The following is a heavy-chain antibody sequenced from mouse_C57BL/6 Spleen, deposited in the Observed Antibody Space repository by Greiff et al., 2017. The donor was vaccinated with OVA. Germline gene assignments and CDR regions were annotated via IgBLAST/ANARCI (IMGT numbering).Heavy chain of an antibody. CDR2: INYDGSST. V-gene: IGHV5-16*01. J-gene: IGHJ1*03. Sequence: EVQVVESEGGLVQPGSSMKLSCTASGFTFSDYYMAWVRQVPEKGLEWVANINYDGSSTYYLDSLKSRFIISRDNAKNILYLQMSSLKSEDTATYYCARESYYGSSYWYFDVWGTGTTVTVSS. CDR1: GFTFSDYY. D-gene: IGHD1-1*01. CDR3: ARESYYGSSYWYFDV.